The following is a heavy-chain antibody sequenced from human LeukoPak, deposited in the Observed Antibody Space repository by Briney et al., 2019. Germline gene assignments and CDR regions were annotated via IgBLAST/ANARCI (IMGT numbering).Heavy chain of an antibody. D-gene: IGHD3-22*01. V-gene: IGHV4-59*01. CDR1: GGSISSYY. Sequence: SETLSLTCTVSGGSISSYYWSWIRQPPEKGLEWIGYIYYSGSTNYNPSLKSRVTISVDTSKNQFSLKLSSVTAADTAVYYCARVSGYYDSSGYPYYFDYWGQGTLVTVSS. CDR2: IYYSGST. CDR3: ARVSGYYDSSGYPYYFDY. J-gene: IGHJ4*02.